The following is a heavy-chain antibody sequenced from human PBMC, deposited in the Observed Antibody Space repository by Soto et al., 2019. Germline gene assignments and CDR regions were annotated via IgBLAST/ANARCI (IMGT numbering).Heavy chain of an antibody. D-gene: IGHD3-16*01. CDR1: GFTLSHYD. CDR3: AKGELINPYLFEF. J-gene: IGHJ4*02. Sequence: QVQLVESGGGLVKPGRSLRLSCVASGFTLSHYDMNWVRRAPIKGLEWVVVVSYDGSNQSYGDSVRGRFTISRDNSKNTLYLHMNCLRAEDKAVYYCAKGELINPYLFEFWGQGALVTVSS. V-gene: IGHV3-30*18. CDR2: VSYDGSNQ.